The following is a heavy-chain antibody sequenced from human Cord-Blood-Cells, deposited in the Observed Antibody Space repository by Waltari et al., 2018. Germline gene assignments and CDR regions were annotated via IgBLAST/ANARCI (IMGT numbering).Heavy chain of an antibody. D-gene: IGHD4-17*01. J-gene: IGHJ4*02. CDR3: ARDSDYGDYDLFDY. Sequence: QVQLQESGPGLVKPSGTLSLTCAVSGGSISTSHWRSCVRQPPRKGLEWIGEIYHSGSTNYNPSLKSRVTISVDKSKNQFSLKLSSVTAADTAVYYCARDSDYGDYDLFDYWGQGTLVTVSS. V-gene: IGHV4-4*02. CDR1: GGSISTSHW. CDR2: IYHSGST.